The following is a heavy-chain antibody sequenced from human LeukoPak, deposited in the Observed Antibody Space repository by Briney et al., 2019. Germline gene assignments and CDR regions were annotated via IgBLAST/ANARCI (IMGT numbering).Heavy chain of an antibody. CDR2: IYYSGST. V-gene: IGHV4-39*01. CDR1: GGSISSSSYY. CDR3: AGSLLTTVTHEGYFDY. D-gene: IGHD4-11*01. Sequence: SETLSLTCTVSGGSISSSSYYWGWIRQPPGRGLEWIGSIYYSGSTYYNPSLKSRVTISVDTSKNQFSLKLSSVTAADTAVYYCAGSLLTTVTHEGYFDYWGQGTLVTVSS. J-gene: IGHJ4*02.